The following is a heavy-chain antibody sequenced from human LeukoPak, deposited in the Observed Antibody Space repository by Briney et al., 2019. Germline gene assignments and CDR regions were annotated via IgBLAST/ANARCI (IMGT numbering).Heavy chain of an antibody. CDR3: ARGPDWFDP. J-gene: IGHJ5*02. V-gene: IGHV4-59*01. D-gene: IGHD1-14*01. Sequence: SETLSLTCTVSGGSISSYYWSWIRQSPGKGLEWIGYIYYSGSTNYNPSLKSRVTISVDTSKNHFSLKLSSVTAADTAVYYCARGPDWFDPWGQGTPVTVSS. CDR1: GGSISSYY. CDR2: IYYSGST.